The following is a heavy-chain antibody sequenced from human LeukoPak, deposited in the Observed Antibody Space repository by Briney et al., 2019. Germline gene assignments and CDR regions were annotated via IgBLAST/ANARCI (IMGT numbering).Heavy chain of an antibody. Sequence: GGSLRPSCAASGFTFSSYAMSWVRQAPGKGLEWVSAISGSGGSTYYADSVKGRFTISRDNSKNTLYLQMNSLRAEDTAVYYCARSYSNHLFGMDVWGQGTTVTVSS. CDR3: ARSYSNHLFGMDV. CDR1: GFTFSSYA. J-gene: IGHJ6*02. D-gene: IGHD4-11*01. CDR2: ISGSGGST. V-gene: IGHV3-23*01.